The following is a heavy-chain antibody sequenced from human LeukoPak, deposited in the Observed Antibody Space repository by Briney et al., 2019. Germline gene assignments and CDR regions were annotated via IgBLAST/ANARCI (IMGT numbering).Heavy chain of an antibody. V-gene: IGHV1-69*13. J-gene: IGHJ4*02. D-gene: IGHD6-6*01. CDR3: ARPVRTAARSFDY. CDR1: GGTFSSYA. Sequence: SVKVSCKASGGTFSSYAISWLRQAPGQGLEWMGGIIPIFGTPNYAQKFQGRVTITADESTSTSYMDLSSLTSEDTAVYYCARPVRTAARSFDYWGQGTLVTVSS. CDR2: IIPIFGTP.